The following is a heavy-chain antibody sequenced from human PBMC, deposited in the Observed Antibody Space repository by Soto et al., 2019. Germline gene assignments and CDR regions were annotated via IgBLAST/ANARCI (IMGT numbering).Heavy chain of an antibody. CDR3: AKEYYGSGSPTPDAFDI. D-gene: IGHD3-10*01. CDR1: GFTFSSYA. J-gene: IGHJ3*02. V-gene: IGHV3-23*01. Sequence: EVQLLESGGGLVQPGGSLRLSCGASGFTFSSYAMSWVRQAPGKGLEWVSAISGSGGSTYYADSVKGRFTISRDNSKNTLYLQMNSLRAEDTAVYYCAKEYYGSGSPTPDAFDIWGQGTMVTVSS. CDR2: ISGSGGST.